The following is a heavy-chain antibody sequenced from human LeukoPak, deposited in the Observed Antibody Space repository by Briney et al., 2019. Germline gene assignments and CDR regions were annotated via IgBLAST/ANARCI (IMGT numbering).Heavy chain of an antibody. CDR2: ISYDGSNK. V-gene: IGHV3-30*18. CDR1: GFTSYG. CDR3: AKDGRSRWYYGMDV. Sequence: GGSLRLSCAASGFTSYGMHWVRQAPGKGLEWVAVISYDGSNKYYADSVKGRFTISRDNSKNTLYLQMNSLRAEDTAVYYCAKDGRSRWYYGMDVWGQGTTVTVSS. J-gene: IGHJ6*02. D-gene: IGHD6-13*01.